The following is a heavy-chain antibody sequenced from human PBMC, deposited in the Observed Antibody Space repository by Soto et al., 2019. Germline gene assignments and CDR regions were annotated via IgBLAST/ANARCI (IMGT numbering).Heavy chain of an antibody. J-gene: IGHJ6*02. V-gene: IGHV5-10-1*01. CDR1: GYSFTSYW. CDR2: IDPSDSYT. Sequence: GESLKISCKGSGYSFTSYWISWVRQMPGKGLEWMGRIDPSDSYTSYSPSFQGHVTISADKSISTAYLQWSSLKASDTAMYYCARNLRLGELSLLPHYYYGMDVWGQGTTVTVYS. D-gene: IGHD3-16*02. CDR3: ARNLRLGELSLLPHYYYGMDV.